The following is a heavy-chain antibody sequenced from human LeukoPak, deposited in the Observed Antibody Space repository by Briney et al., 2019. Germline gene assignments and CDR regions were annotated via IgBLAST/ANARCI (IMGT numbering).Heavy chain of an antibody. J-gene: IGHJ4*02. V-gene: IGHV3-23*01. CDR2: IGGRGGNT. CDR3: ARDDFGDSLYYFDY. Sequence: PGGSLRLSCAASGFGFSSYVMSWVRQAPGKGLEWVSSIGGRGGNTYYADSVKGRFTVSRDNSMNMLYLQMKSLRAEDTAVYYCARDDFGDSLYYFDYWGQGTLVTVSS. CDR1: GFGFSSYV. D-gene: IGHD4-17*01.